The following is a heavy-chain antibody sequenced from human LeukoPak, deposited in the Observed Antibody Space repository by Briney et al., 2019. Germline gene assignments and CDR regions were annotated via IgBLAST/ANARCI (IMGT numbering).Heavy chain of an antibody. Sequence: GGSLRLSCAASGFTFSSYAMSWVRQAPGKGLEWVSAISGSGGYTFYADSVKGRFTISRDNSKNTLYVQMNSLRAGDTAVYYCAKNPSQSSSWYYFDYWGQGTLVTVSS. CDR2: ISGSGGYT. V-gene: IGHV3-23*01. D-gene: IGHD6-13*01. CDR3: AKNPSQSSSWYYFDY. CDR1: GFTFSSYA. J-gene: IGHJ4*02.